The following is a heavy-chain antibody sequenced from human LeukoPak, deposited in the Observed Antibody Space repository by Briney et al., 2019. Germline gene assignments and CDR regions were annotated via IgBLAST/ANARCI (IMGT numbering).Heavy chain of an antibody. CDR1: GGSISSGSYY. Sequence: SETLSLTCTVSGGSISSGSYYWSWIRQPAGMGLEWIGRIYTSGSTNYNPSLKSRVTISVDTSKNQFSLKLSSVTAADTAVYYCARASKDYYDSSGYIGYWGQGTLVTVSS. CDR3: ARASKDYYDSSGYIGY. V-gene: IGHV4-61*02. J-gene: IGHJ4*02. CDR2: IYTSGST. D-gene: IGHD3-22*01.